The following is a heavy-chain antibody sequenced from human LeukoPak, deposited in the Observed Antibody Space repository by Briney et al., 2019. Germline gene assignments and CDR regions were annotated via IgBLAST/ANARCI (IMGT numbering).Heavy chain of an antibody. Sequence: GGSLRLSCAASGFTFSSYSMNWVRQAPGKGLEWVSSISSSSSYIYYADSVKGRFTISRDNAKNSLYLQMNSLRAEDTAVYYCARDETLSSTSPFDCWGQGTLVTVSS. J-gene: IGHJ4*02. CDR1: GFTFSSYS. CDR2: ISSSSSYI. V-gene: IGHV3-21*01. D-gene: IGHD2-2*01. CDR3: ARDETLSSTSPFDC.